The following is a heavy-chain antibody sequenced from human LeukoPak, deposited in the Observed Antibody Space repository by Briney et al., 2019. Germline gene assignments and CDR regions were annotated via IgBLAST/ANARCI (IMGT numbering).Heavy chain of an antibody. Sequence: PSETLSLTCTVSGGSISSSSYYWGWIRQPPGKGLEWIGSIYYSGSTYYNPSLKSPVTISVDTSKNQFSLKLSSVTAADTAVYYCASTPYYIAVAGLFDYWGQGTLVTVSS. CDR1: GGSISSSSYY. CDR3: ASTPYYIAVAGLFDY. D-gene: IGHD6-19*01. CDR2: IYYSGST. J-gene: IGHJ4*02. V-gene: IGHV4-39*01.